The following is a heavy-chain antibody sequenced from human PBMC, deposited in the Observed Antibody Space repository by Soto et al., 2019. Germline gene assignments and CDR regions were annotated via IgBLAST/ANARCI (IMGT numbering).Heavy chain of an antibody. Sequence: GGSLRLSCAASGFTFSSYEMDWVRQAPGKGLEWVAYISSSGTILYGESVKGRFTISRDNADNSLYLQMNGLTAEDTAVYYCTKEKSVMYSGYDASDIWGRGTMVTVSS. CDR3: TKEKSVMYSGYDASDI. CDR1: GFTFSSYE. CDR2: ISSSGTI. J-gene: IGHJ3*02. D-gene: IGHD5-12*01. V-gene: IGHV3-48*03.